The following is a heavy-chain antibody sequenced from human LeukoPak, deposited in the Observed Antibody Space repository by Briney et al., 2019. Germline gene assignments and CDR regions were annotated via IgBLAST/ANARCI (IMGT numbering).Heavy chain of an antibody. CDR2: INARGDT. CDR1: GWSFNDYY. Sequence: PSETLSLTCAVYGWSFNDYYWNWIRPTPGKGLEWIGEINARGDTNYNPSLKSRVTISVDTSKNQFSLRLTSMIAADTAIYYCARGQVPAARGYNWFDPWGQGTLVTVSS. J-gene: IGHJ5*02. V-gene: IGHV4-34*01. D-gene: IGHD2-2*01. CDR3: ARGQVPAARGYNWFDP.